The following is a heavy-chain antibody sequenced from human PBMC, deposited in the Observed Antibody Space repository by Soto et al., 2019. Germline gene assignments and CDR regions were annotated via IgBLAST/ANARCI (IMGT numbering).Heavy chain of an antibody. V-gene: IGHV1-18*04. CDR1: GYTFTSYG. CDR2: ISAYNGNT. Sequence: ASVKVSCKASGYTFTSYGISWVRQAPGQGLEWMGWISAYNGNTNYAQKLQGRVTMTTDTSTSTAHMELRSLRSDDTAVYYCARDLHCSSTSCLDASDIWGQGTMVTVSS. J-gene: IGHJ3*02. CDR3: ARDLHCSSTSCLDASDI. D-gene: IGHD2-2*01.